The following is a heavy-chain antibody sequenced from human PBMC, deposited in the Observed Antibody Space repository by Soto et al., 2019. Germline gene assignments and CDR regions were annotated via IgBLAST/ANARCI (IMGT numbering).Heavy chain of an antibody. V-gene: IGHV4-59*12. D-gene: IGHD3-16*01. CDR3: ASGMITFGGVTSFDY. Sequence: PSETLSLTCTVSGGSISSYYWSWIRQPPGKGLEWIGYIYYSGSTNYNPSLKSRVTISVDTSKNQFSLKLSSVTAADTAVYYCASGMITFGGVTSFDYWGQGTLVTVSS. CDR1: GGSISSYY. CDR2: IYYSGST. J-gene: IGHJ4*02.